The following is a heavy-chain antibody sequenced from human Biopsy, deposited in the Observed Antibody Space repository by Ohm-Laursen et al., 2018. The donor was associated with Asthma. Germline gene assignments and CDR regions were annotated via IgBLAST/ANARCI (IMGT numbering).Heavy chain of an antibody. Sequence: SETLSLTCIVSGGSISSSSYYWSWIRQHPVKGLEWIGYIYYSGSTYYNPSLKSRVSISLDTSKNQFSLSLTSVTAADTAVYYCARTTYGDDGFDPWGQGTLVTVSS. CDR1: GGSISSSSYY. D-gene: IGHD4-17*01. V-gene: IGHV4-31*03. J-gene: IGHJ5*02. CDR2: IYYSGST. CDR3: ARTTYGDDGFDP.